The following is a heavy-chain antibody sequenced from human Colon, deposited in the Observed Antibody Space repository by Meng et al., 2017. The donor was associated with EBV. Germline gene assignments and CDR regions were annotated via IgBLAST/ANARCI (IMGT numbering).Heavy chain of an antibody. CDR1: GFNFNDYY. V-gene: IGHV3-11*01. CDR3: ARDLGGPRDY. D-gene: IGHD6-25*01. Sequence: HVYLVESGGGFVKPGGSLSLSCAASGFNFNDYYMTWIRQAPGKGLEWVAFISKMGDGISYAESVRGRFTISRDSATHSLYLQMNSLRAEDTAAYYCARDLGGPRDYWGQGTLVTVSS. CDR2: ISKMGDGI. J-gene: IGHJ4*02.